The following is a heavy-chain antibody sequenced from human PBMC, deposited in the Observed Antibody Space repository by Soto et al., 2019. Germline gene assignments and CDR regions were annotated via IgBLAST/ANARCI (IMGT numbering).Heavy chain of an antibody. CDR1: GYSFTSYW. CDR3: ARNPYYDILTGYSTWGMDV. V-gene: IGHV5-51*01. D-gene: IGHD3-9*01. CDR2: IYPGDSDT. Sequence: GESLKISCKGSGYSFTSYWIGWVRQMPGKGLEWMGIIYPGDSDTRYSPSFQGQVTISADKSISTAYLQWSSLKASDTAMYYCARNPYYDILTGYSTWGMDVWGQGTTVTVSS. J-gene: IGHJ6*02.